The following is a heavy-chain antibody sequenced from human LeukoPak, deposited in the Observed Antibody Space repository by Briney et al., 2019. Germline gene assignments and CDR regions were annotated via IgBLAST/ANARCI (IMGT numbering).Heavy chain of an antibody. V-gene: IGHV1-2*06. J-gene: IGHJ6*03. CDR3: ARDDVGTTVTTYYYYYYMDV. Sequence: ASVKVSCKASGYTFTGYYMHWVRQAPGQGLESMGRINPNSGGTNYAQKFQGRVTMTRDTSISTAYMELSRLRSDDAAVYYCARDDVGTTVTTYYYYYYMDVWGKGTTVTVS. D-gene: IGHD4-17*01. CDR1: GYTFTGYY. CDR2: INPNSGGT.